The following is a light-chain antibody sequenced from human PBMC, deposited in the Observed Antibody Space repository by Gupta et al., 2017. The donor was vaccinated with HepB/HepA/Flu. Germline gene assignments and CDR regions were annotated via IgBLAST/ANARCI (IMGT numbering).Light chain of an antibody. V-gene: IGLV1-47*01. CDR2: RNG. CDR3: AAWDESRRGWV. J-gene: IGLJ3*02. CDR1: SSNIGSNS. Sequence: QSVLPPPPSVSGTPGQRVIISCSGSSSNIGSNSVYWYQQFPGMAPKLLISRNGQRPSGVPDRFSGSKSGTAASLAISGLRAEDEADYDCAAWDESRRGWVFGGGIKLTVL.